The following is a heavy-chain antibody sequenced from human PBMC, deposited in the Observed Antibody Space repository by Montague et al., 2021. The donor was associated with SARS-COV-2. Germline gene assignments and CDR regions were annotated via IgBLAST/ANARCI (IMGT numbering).Heavy chain of an antibody. D-gene: IGHD5-12*01. V-gene: IGHV4-61*02. J-gene: IGHJ4*02. CDR2: IYTSGST. Sequence: TLSLTCTVSGGSISSGNYYWSWIRPPAGKGLEWIGRIYTSGSTNYNPSLKSRVTISAATSKNQFSLTLSSMTAADTAVYYCAREVGRCYDCRPDSWGQGTLVTVSS. CDR1: GGSISSGNYY. CDR3: AREVGRCYDCRPDS.